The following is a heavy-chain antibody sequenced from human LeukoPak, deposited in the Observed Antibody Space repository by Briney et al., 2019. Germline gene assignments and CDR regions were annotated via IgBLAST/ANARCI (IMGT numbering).Heavy chain of an antibody. D-gene: IGHD3-22*01. CDR1: GYTFTVYY. Sequence: ASVTVSFKASGYTFTVYYMHWVRQAPGQGLEWMGWINPNSGGTNYAQKFQGRVTMTRDTSISTAYMELSRLRSDDTAVYYCARNRITMIVGDPSGAFDIWGQGTMVTVSS. J-gene: IGHJ3*02. CDR2: INPNSGGT. CDR3: ARNRITMIVGDPSGAFDI. V-gene: IGHV1-2*02.